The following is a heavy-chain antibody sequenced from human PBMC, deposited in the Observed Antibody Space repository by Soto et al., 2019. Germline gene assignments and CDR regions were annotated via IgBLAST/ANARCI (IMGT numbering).Heavy chain of an antibody. V-gene: IGHV3-73*01. CDR2: IRSKANSYAT. J-gene: IGHJ4*02. CDR3: TTVEMATIRY. CDR1: GFTFSGSA. D-gene: IGHD5-12*01. Sequence: EVQLVESGGGLVQPGGSLKLSCAASGFTFSGSAMHWVRQASGKGLEWVGRIRSKANSYATAYAASVKGRFTISRDDSKNTAYLQMNSLKTEDTAVYYCTTVEMATIRYWGQGTLFTVSS.